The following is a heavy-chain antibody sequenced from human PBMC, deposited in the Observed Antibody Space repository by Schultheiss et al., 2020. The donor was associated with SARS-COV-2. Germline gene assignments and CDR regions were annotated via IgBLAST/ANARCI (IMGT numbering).Heavy chain of an antibody. V-gene: IGHV3-74*01. CDR2: LNRDGSTI. CDR3: ALLAGIAVAGTFSGVYY. CDR1: GFTFSSYW. Sequence: GGSLRLSCAASGFTFSSYWMHWVRQAPGKGLVWVSRLNRDGSTINYADSVKGRFTISRDNAKNTLYLQMNSLRAEDTAVYYCALLAGIAVAGTFSGVYYWGQGTLVTVSS. J-gene: IGHJ4*02. D-gene: IGHD6-19*01.